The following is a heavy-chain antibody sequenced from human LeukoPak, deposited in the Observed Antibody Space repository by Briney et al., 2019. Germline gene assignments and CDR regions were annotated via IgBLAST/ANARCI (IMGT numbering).Heavy chain of an antibody. CDR2: IGIAGDT. CDR1: GFTFSSYD. CDR3: AKFYDDFWSGQWGNFDY. V-gene: IGHV3-13*01. D-gene: IGHD3-3*01. Sequence: GGSLRLSCAASGFTFSSYDMQWVRQVIGKGLEWVSAIGIAGDTHYSGSVKGRFTISRENAKNSLYLQMNSLRAGDTAVYYCAKFYDDFWSGQWGNFDYWGQGTLVTVSS. J-gene: IGHJ4*02.